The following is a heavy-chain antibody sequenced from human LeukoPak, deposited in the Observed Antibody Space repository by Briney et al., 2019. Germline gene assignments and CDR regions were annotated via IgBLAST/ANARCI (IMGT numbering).Heavy chain of an antibody. V-gene: IGHV1-46*01. J-gene: IGHJ4*02. CDR1: GYNFTSYY. CDR3: ARLQNSGRYFDY. D-gene: IGHD1-26*01. Sequence: GASVKVSCKATGYNFTSYYVHWVRQAPGQGLEGMGVINPRGGGTAYAQKFQGRVTMTSDTSATTLYMDLSSLRSEDTALYYCARLQNSGRYFDYWGQGGLVTVSS. CDR2: INPRGGGT.